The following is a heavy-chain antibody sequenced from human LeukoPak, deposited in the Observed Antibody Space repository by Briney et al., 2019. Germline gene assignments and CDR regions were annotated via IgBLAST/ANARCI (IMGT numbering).Heavy chain of an antibody. CDR2: IIPIFGTA. J-gene: IGHJ3*02. D-gene: IGHD4-17*01. Sequence: GSSVKVSCKASGGTFSSYAISWVRQAPGQGLEWMGGIIPIFGTANYAQKFQGRVTITADESTSTAYMELSSLRPEDTAVYYCARDGMTTVPKGAFGIWGQGTMVTVSS. CDR3: ARDGMTTVPKGAFGI. V-gene: IGHV1-69*01. CDR1: GGTFSSYA.